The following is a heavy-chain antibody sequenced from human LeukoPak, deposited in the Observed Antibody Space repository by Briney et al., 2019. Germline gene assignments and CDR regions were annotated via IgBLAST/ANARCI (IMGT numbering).Heavy chain of an antibody. Sequence: GGSLRLSCAASGCTFSSYAMSWVRQAPGKGLEWVSAISGSGGSTYYADSVKGRFTISRDNSKNTLYLQMNSLRAEDTAVYYCAKYPPPWLVNDRLDYWGQGTLVTVSS. V-gene: IGHV3-23*01. CDR2: ISGSGGST. D-gene: IGHD6-19*01. CDR3: AKYPPPWLVNDRLDY. J-gene: IGHJ4*02. CDR1: GCTFSSYA.